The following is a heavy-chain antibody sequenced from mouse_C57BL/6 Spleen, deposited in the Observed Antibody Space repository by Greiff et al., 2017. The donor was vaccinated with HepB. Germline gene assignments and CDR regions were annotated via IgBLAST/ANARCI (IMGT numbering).Heavy chain of an antibody. J-gene: IGHJ4*01. CDR2: INPNNGGT. CDR1: GYTFTDYN. CDR3: ARKGYYGSSYYAMDY. D-gene: IGHD1-1*01. Sequence: VHVKQSGPELVKPGASVKIPCKASGYTFTDYNMDWVKQSHGKSLEWIGDINPNNGGTIYNQKFKGKATLTVDKSSSTAYMELRSLTSEDTAVYYCARKGYYGSSYYAMDYWGQGTSVTVSS. V-gene: IGHV1-18*01.